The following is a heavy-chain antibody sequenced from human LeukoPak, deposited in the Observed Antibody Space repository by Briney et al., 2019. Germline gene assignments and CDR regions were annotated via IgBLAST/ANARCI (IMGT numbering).Heavy chain of an antibody. V-gene: IGHV3-30*18. Sequence: PGGSLRLSCAASGFTFSSYGMHWVRQAPGKGREWEAVISYDGSNKYYADSVKGRFTISRDNSKNTLYLQMNSLRAEDTAVYYCAKSGYYDSSARGGVDYWGQGTLVTVSS. J-gene: IGHJ4*02. CDR2: ISYDGSNK. CDR3: AKSGYYDSSARGGVDY. D-gene: IGHD3-22*01. CDR1: GFTFSSYG.